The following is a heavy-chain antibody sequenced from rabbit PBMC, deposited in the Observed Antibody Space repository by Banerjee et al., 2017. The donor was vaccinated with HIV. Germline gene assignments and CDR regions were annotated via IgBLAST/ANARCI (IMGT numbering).Heavy chain of an antibody. D-gene: IGHD6-1*01. CDR3: ARDGAYAGYGYAL. Sequence: QSLEESGGDLVKPGASLTLTCTASGFSFSSSYYMCWVRQAPGKGLEWIACIYTGSSGSTPYASWAKGRFTISKTSSTTVTLQMTSLTAADTATYFCARDGAYAGYGYALWGPGTLVTVS. CDR1: GFSFSSSYY. V-gene: IGHV1S40*01. CDR2: IYTGSSGST. J-gene: IGHJ4*01.